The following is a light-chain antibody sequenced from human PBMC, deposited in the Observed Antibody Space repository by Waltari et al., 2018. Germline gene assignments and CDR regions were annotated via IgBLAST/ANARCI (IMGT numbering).Light chain of an antibody. V-gene: IGLV2-14*03. CDR2: DVR. CDR1: SSDVGGYKY. Sequence: QSALTQPASVSGSPGQSITISCTGTSSDVGGYKYVSWYQHHPGKAPKLMLYDVRNRPSGVSNRFSGSKSGNTASLTISGLQSEDEADYYCTSYTSSSSSAYVVFGGGTKLTVL. CDR3: TSYTSSSSSAYVV. J-gene: IGLJ2*01.